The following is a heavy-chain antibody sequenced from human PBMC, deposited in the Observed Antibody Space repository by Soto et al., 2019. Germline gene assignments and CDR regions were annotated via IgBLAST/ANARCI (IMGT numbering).Heavy chain of an antibody. Sequence: TSDTLSLPWAVSAGSISNVGYYWIWIFPHPAKGLEWIGYIYYSGSTYYNPSLKSRVTISVDTSKNQFSLKLSSVTAADTAVYYCARSYGGYSYGYAIDVGFDYWRQGILVTGSS. CDR1: AGSISNVGYY. CDR2: IYYSGST. V-gene: IGHV4-31*11. J-gene: IGHJ4*02. D-gene: IGHD5-18*01. CDR3: ARSYGGYSYGYAIDVGFDY.